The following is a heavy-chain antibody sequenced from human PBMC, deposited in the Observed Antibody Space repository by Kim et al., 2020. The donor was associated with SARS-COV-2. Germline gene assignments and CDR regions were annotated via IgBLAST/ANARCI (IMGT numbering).Heavy chain of an antibody. V-gene: IGHV3-23*01. CDR3: AKERTHSIGWDNFHGLDV. CDR1: GFTFHNHA. Sequence: GGSLRLSCAASGFTFHNHAMTWVRQAPGKGLEWVSGITGSGGNTNHADSVKGRFTISRDNSKNTLYLQMNTLRAEDTAVYYCAKERTHSIGWDNFHGLDVWDQGTAVTFSS. CDR2: ITGSGGNT. D-gene: IGHD6-19*01. J-gene: IGHJ6*02.